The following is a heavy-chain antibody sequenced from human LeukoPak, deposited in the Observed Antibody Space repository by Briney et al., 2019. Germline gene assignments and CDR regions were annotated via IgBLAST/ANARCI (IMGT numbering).Heavy chain of an antibody. J-gene: IGHJ4*02. CDR1: GFTFSSYA. Sequence: SGGSLRLSCAASGFTFSSYAMSWVRHAPGKGLEWVSAISGSGGSTYYADSVKGRFTISRDNSKNTLYLQMNSLRAEDTAVYYCAKAPRGAVAAGYYFDYWGQGTLVTVSS. V-gene: IGHV3-23*01. CDR3: AKAPRGAVAAGYYFDY. D-gene: IGHD2-15*01. CDR2: ISGSGGST.